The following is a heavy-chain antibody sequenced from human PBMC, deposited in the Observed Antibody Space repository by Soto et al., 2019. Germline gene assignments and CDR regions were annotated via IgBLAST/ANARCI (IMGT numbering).Heavy chain of an antibody. J-gene: IGHJ5*02. CDR2: MNPNSGHT. Sequence: ASVKVSCKASGYSFTSFDINWVRQVTGQGLEWMGWMNPNSGHTGYAQKFQGRVTMTRNTSISTAYLELSSLKSEDTAVYYCARAPDYGDLGRWFDPWGQGTLVTVSS. CDR3: ARAPDYGDLGRWFDP. CDR1: GYSFTSFD. V-gene: IGHV1-8*01. D-gene: IGHD4-17*01.